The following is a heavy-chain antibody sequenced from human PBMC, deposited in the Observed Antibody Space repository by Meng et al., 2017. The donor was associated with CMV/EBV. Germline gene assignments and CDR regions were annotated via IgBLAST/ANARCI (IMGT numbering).Heavy chain of an antibody. Sequence: GESLKISCAASGFTFSIYWMSWVRQAPGKGLEWVANIKQDGSEKYYVDSVKGRFTISRDNAKNSLYLQMNSLRAEDTAVYYCARDGRDDFWSGVDVWGQGTTVTVSS. D-gene: IGHD3-3*01. V-gene: IGHV3-7*01. J-gene: IGHJ6*02. CDR3: ARDGRDDFWSGVDV. CDR2: IKQDGSEK. CDR1: GFTFSIYW.